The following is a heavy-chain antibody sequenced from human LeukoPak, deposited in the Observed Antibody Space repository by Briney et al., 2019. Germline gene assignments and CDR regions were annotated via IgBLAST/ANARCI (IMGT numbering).Heavy chain of an antibody. J-gene: IGHJ4*02. Sequence: GGSLRLSCAASGFTFSSYGMHWVRQAPGKGLEWVAVTWFDGSNEYYADSVKGRFTISRDNSKNTLYLQMNSLRAEDTAVYYCARGRSGGSSGYYADIWGQGTLVTVSS. CDR3: ARGRSGGSSGYYADI. V-gene: IGHV3-33*08. CDR2: TWFDGSNE. CDR1: GFTFSSYG. D-gene: IGHD3-22*01.